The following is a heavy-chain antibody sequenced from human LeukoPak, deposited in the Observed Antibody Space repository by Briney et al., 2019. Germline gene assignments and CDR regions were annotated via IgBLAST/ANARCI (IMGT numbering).Heavy chain of an antibody. V-gene: IGHV3-74*01. CDR1: GFTFSNYW. D-gene: IGHD2-2*01. CDR2: INNDRSSA. Sequence: GGSLRLSCAASGFTFSNYWTNWVRQAPGKGLVWVPSINNDRSSAIFADSVKGRFTISRDKAKNSLYLQMNSLRAEDTAVFYCARDRGYCSSATCYATYYFDYWGQGTLVTVSS. CDR3: ARDRGYCSSATCYATYYFDY. J-gene: IGHJ4*02.